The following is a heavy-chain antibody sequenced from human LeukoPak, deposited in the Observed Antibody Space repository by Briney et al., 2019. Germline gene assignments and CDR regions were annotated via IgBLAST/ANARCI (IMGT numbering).Heavy chain of an antibody. CDR1: GFTFANTW. CDR2: INNDGSTT. CDR3: AIGGTYGSGS. D-gene: IGHD3-10*01. V-gene: IGHV3-74*01. Sequence: PGRSLRLSCAASGFTFANTWMHWVRQAPGKGLVWVSLINNDGSTTSYADSVKGRFTISRDNAKNTVYLQMSSLRAEDTAVYYCAIGGTYGSGSWGQGTLVTVSS. J-gene: IGHJ4*02.